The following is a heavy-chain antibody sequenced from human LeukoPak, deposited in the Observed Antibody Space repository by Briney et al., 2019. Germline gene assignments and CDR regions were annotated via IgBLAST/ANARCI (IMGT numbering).Heavy chain of an antibody. J-gene: IGHJ4*02. D-gene: IGHD6-19*01. V-gene: IGHV3-74*01. Sequence: GGSLRLSCAASGFTFSSYWMHWVRQAPGKGLVWVSRINSDGSSTSYADSVKGRFTISRDNSKNTLYLQMNSLRAEDTAVYYCVKDWSSSGWGQFDYWGQGTLVTVSS. CDR3: VKDWSSSGWGQFDY. CDR1: GFTFSSYW. CDR2: INSDGSST.